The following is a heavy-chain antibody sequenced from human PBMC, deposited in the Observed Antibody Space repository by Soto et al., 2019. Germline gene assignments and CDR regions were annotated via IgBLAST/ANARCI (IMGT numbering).Heavy chain of an antibody. CDR3: ARGVPRGYCPSTTCYKGEWFDP. CDR2: INPNSGGT. D-gene: IGHD2-2*02. J-gene: IGHJ5*02. CDR1: GYPFTGYY. Sequence: VXSVKISCKASGYPFTGYYVHWVRQSPGQGLEWMGWINPNSGGTNYAQKFQGRVTMTRDTSISTAYMELSRLRSDDTAVYYCARGVPRGYCPSTTCYKGEWFDPCGQRTLVTVSS. V-gene: IGHV1-2*02.